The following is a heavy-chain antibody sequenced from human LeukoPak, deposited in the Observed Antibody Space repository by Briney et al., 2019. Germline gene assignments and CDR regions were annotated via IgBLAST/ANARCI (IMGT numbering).Heavy chain of an antibody. CDR2: IYSGGST. Sequence: GGSLRLSCAASGFTFSAYAMSWVRQAPGKGLEWVSVIYSGGSTYYADSVKGRFTISRDNSKNTLYLQMNSLRAEDTAVYYCARWVNYDSSGYYPWGQGTLVTVSS. D-gene: IGHD3-22*01. CDR1: GFTFSAYA. CDR3: ARWVNYDSSGYYP. V-gene: IGHV3-53*01. J-gene: IGHJ5*02.